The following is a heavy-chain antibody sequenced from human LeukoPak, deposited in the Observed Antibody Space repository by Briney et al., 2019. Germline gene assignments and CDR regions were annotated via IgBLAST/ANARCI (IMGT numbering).Heavy chain of an antibody. CDR1: GGSISSGSYY. CDR3: ARDHNDFWSGYHYYYMDV. D-gene: IGHD3-3*01. Sequence: SETLSLTCTVSGGSISSGSYYWSWIRQPAGKGLEWIGRIYTSGSTNYNPSLKSRVTISVDTSKNQFSLKLSSVTAADTAVYYCARDHNDFWSGYHYYYMDVWGKGTTVTVSS. CDR2: IYTSGST. V-gene: IGHV4-61*02. J-gene: IGHJ6*03.